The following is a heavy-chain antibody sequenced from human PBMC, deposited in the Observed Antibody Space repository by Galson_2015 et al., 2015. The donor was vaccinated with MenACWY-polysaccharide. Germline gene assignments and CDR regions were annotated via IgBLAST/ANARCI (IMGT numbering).Heavy chain of an antibody. Sequence: SVKVSCKASGYTFTSHDINWVRQATGQGLEWMGWMSPNTAKTGYAQKFQGRVTMTRNTSISTAYVELSSLTSEDTAVYYCARGRRDTAVAATAAVFLDYWGQGILVTVSS. CDR2: MSPNTAKT. D-gene: IGHD6-19*01. J-gene: IGHJ4*02. CDR1: GYTFTSHD. CDR3: ARGRRDTAVAATAAVFLDY. V-gene: IGHV1-8*01.